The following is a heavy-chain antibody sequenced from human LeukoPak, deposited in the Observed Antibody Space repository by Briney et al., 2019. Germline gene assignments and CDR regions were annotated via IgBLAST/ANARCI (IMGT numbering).Heavy chain of an antibody. CDR1: GFTFSSYS. Sequence: GGSLRLSCAASGFTFSSYSMNWVRQAPGKGLEWVSSISSSSSYIYYADSVKGRFTISRDNAKNSLYLQMNSLRAEDTAVYYCARDGEYCSSTSCYQDYYYYYMDVWGKGTTVTVSS. CDR2: ISSSSSYI. J-gene: IGHJ6*03. V-gene: IGHV3-21*01. D-gene: IGHD2-2*01. CDR3: ARDGEYCSSTSCYQDYYYYYMDV.